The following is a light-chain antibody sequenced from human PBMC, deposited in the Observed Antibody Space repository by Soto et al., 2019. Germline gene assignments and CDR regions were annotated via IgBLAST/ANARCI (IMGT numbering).Light chain of an antibody. V-gene: IGLV2-14*01. Sequence: QSVLTQPASVSGSPGQSITISCTGTSSDVGGYKYVSWYQQHPGKGPKLMIYEVSNRPSGVSDRFSGSKSGNTASLTISGLQAEDESDYYCISYTGSNTYVFGTGTKVTVL. CDR2: EVS. CDR3: ISYTGSNTYV. CDR1: SSDVGGYKY. J-gene: IGLJ1*01.